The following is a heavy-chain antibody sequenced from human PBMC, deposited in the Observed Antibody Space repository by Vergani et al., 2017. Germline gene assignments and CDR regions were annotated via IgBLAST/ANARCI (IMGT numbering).Heavy chain of an antibody. CDR2: IYYRGST. Sequence: QLQLQESGPGLVKPSATLSLTCSVSGASIRSSNYYWGWIRQPPGKGLEWIASIYYRGSTYYTPSLKRRVTISVDTSKNQFSLQLSSVTAADTAVYFCARHSTVEWLVKLGWIDPWGQGILVTVSS. CDR3: ARHSTVEWLVKLGWIDP. V-gene: IGHV4-39*01. D-gene: IGHD6-19*01. J-gene: IGHJ5*02. CDR1: GASIRSSNYY.